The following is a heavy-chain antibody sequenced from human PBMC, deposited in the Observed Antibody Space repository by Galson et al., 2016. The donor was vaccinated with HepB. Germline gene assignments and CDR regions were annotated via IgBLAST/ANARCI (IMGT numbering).Heavy chain of an antibody. D-gene: IGHD2-21*02. V-gene: IGHV1-69*13. Sequence: SVKVSCKASGGTFSNYRIDWVRQAPGQGLEWMGGIIPISGTPNYAQKFQVRVTITADESTSTAYMEVSSLRSEDTAVYYCARGGPSNQALLFPEPLRTWGQGTLVTASS. CDR2: IIPISGTP. J-gene: IGHJ4*02. CDR1: GGTFSNYR. CDR3: ARGGPSNQALLFPEPLRT.